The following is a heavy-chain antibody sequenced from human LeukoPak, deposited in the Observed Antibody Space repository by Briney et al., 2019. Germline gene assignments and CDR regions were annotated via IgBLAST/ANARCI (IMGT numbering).Heavy chain of an antibody. V-gene: IGHV1-18*01. Sequence: GASVKVSCKASGYTFTSYGISWVRQAPGQGLEWMGWISAYNGNTNYAQKLQGRVTMTTDTSTSTAYMELRSLRSDDTAVYYCASFPFAGSSGWLFDYWGQGTLVTVSS. J-gene: IGHJ4*02. CDR2: ISAYNGNT. CDR3: ASFPFAGSSGWLFDY. D-gene: IGHD6-19*01. CDR1: GYTFTSYG.